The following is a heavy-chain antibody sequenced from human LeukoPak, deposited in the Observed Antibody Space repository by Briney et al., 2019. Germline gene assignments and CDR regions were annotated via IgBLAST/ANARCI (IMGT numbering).Heavy chain of an antibody. Sequence: SETLSLTCAVYGGSFSGYYWSWIRQPPGKGLEWIGEINHSGSTNYNPSLKSRVAISVDTSKNQFSLKLSSVTAADTAVYYCARGRAIMVRGVMEDYWGQGTLVTVSS. CDR2: INHSGST. CDR1: GGSFSGYY. J-gene: IGHJ4*02. V-gene: IGHV4-34*01. CDR3: ARGRAIMVRGVMEDY. D-gene: IGHD3-10*01.